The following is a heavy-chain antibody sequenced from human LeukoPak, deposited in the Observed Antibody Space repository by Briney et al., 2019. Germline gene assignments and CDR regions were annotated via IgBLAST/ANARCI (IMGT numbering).Heavy chain of an antibody. D-gene: IGHD2-8*02. CDR2: IYYSGST. J-gene: IGHJ4*02. CDR1: GGSISSSSYY. CDR3: ARRPLGVGITLVGFDY. Sequence: PSETLSLTCTVSGGSISSSSYYWGWIRQPPGKGLEWIGSIYYSGSTYYNPSLKSRVTISVDTSKNQFSLKLSSVTAADTAVYYCARRPLGVGITLVGFDYWGQGTLVTVSS. V-gene: IGHV4-39*01.